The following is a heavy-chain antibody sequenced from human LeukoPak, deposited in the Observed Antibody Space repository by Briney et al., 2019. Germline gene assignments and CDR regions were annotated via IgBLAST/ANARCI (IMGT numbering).Heavy chain of an antibody. CDR2: ICNSGGST. J-gene: IGHJ4*02. CDR3: AKGMNPLPSYDDY. D-gene: IGHD3-3*01. V-gene: IGHV3-23*01. CDR1: GLTFSNYA. Sequence: GGSLRLSCAASGLTFSNYAMTWVRLAPGKGLEWVSGICNSGGSTYHADSVKGRFTISRDNSKNTLYLQMNSLRAEDTAVYYCAKGMNPLPSYDDYWGQGTLVTVSS.